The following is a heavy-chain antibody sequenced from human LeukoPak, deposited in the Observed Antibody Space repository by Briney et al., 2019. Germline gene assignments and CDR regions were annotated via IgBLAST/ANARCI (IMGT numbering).Heavy chain of an antibody. CDR3: ARDSGYYYPNHDY. Sequence: GGSLRLSCLVSGFTFRNYWMSWVRQAPGERLEWVANIKSDGNEKYYVDSVKGRFTISRDNAKNSLYLQMNSLRAEDTAVYYCARDSGYYYPNHDYWGQGTLVTVSS. J-gene: IGHJ4*02. CDR1: GFTFRNYW. CDR2: IKSDGNEK. D-gene: IGHD3-22*01. V-gene: IGHV3-7*01.